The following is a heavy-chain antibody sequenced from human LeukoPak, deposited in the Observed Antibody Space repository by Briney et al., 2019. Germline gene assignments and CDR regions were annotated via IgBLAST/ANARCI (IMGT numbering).Heavy chain of an antibody. J-gene: IGHJ5*02. CDR3: ARGTGYPNWFDP. CDR2: IYYSGSI. CDR1: GYSISSGYY. Sequence: SETLSLTCAVSGYSISSGYYWGWIRPPPGKGLEWIGSIYYSGSIYYNPSLQSRVTISQDMSKNQFSLKLSSVTAADTAVYYCARGTGYPNWFDPWGQGTLVTVSS. V-gene: IGHV4-38-2*01. D-gene: IGHD3-9*01.